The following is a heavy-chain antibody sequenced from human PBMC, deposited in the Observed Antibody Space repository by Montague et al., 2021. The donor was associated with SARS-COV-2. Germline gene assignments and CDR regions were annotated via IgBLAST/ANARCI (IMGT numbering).Heavy chain of an antibody. J-gene: IGHJ6*02. CDR3: ARHRGLRFLETDYYYYGMDV. CDR2: ISYSGST. V-gene: IGHV4-39*01. D-gene: IGHD3-3*01. CDR1: GGSISSSSYY. Sequence: SETLSLTCTVSGGSISSSSYYWGWIRQPPGKGLEWIGSISYSGSTYYNPSLKSRVTISVDTSKNQFFLKLSSVTAADTAVYYCARHRGLRFLETDYYYYGMDVWGQGTTVTVSS.